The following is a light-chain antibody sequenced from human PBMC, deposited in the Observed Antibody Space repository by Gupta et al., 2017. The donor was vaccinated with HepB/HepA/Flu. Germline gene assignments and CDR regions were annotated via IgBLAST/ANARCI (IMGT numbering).Light chain of an antibody. Sequence: DIVLTQSPATLSSSPGERVTLSCRASQSVSSYLAWYQQKPGKAHRLLIYYASTRATGIPARFSGSGSGTDFTLTISSLEPEDFAVYYCQQRSNWPPTFGQGTRLEIK. CDR2: YAS. V-gene: IGKV3-11*01. CDR3: QQRSNWPPT. J-gene: IGKJ5*01. CDR1: QSVSSY.